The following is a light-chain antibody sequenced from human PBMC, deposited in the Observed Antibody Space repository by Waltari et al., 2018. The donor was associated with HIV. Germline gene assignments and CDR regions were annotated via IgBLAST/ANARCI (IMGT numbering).Light chain of an antibody. Sequence: SAWTQPPPASGFPGQSATISCTGTSSDIGVYNYVPWYQQYPRKAPHLLIHEVKTRPSGAPNRFAGSKSGNTASLTVSVLQAEDEAYYYCSSDAGSNSWVFGGGTKLTVL. CDR3: SSDAGSNSWV. J-gene: IGLJ3*02. CDR2: EVK. CDR1: SSDIGVYNY. V-gene: IGLV2-8*01.